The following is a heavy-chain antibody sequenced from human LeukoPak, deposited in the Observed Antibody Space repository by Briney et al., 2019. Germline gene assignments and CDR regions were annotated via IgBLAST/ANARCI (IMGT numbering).Heavy chain of an antibody. V-gene: IGHV3-30*02. CDR3: AKDRPQYYYDSSGSLGANAFDI. Sequence: GGSLRLSCAASGFTFSSYGMHWVRQAPGKGLEWVAFIRYDGSNKYYADSVKGRFTISRDNSKNTLYLQMNSLRAEDTAVYYCAKDRPQYYYDSSGSLGANAFDIWGQGTMVSVSS. CDR2: IRYDGSNK. J-gene: IGHJ3*02. CDR1: GFTFSSYG. D-gene: IGHD3-22*01.